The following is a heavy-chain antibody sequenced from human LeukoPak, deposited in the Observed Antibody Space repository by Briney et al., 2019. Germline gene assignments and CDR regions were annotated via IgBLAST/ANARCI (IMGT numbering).Heavy chain of an antibody. CDR3: ARPRDGYNSDAFDI. V-gene: IGHV5-51*01. CDR1: GYSFTSYW. D-gene: IGHD5-24*01. CDR2: IYPRDSET. Sequence: GGSLKISCKGSGYSFTSYWIGWVRQMPGKGLEWMGIIYPRDSETRYSPSFQGQVTISADKSISTAYLQWSSLKASDTAMYYCARPRDGYNSDAFDIWGQGTMVTVSS. J-gene: IGHJ3*02.